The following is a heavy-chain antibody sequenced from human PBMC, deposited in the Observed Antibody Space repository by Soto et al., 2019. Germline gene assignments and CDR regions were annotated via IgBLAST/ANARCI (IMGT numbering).Heavy chain of an antibody. CDR2: INPNSGGT. Sequence: GASVKVSCKASGYTFTGYYMHWVRQAPGQGLEWMGWINPNSGGTNYAQKFQGWVTMTRDTSISTAYMELSRLRSDDTAVYYCARVNYYGSGLWFDPWGQGTLVTVS. J-gene: IGHJ5*02. CDR1: GYTFTGYY. CDR3: ARVNYYGSGLWFDP. D-gene: IGHD3-10*01. V-gene: IGHV1-2*04.